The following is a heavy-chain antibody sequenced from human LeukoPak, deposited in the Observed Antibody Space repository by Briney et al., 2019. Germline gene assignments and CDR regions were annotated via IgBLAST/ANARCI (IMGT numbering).Heavy chain of an antibody. CDR1: GYSISSGYY. J-gene: IGHJ4*02. CDR3: APRGGIAAAGTGLGD. CDR2: INHSGST. D-gene: IGHD6-13*01. V-gene: IGHV4-38-2*02. Sequence: SETLSLTCTVSGYSISSGYYWSWIRQPPGKGLEWIGEINHSGSTNYNPSLKSRVTISVDTSKNQFSLKLSSVTAADTAVYYCAPRGGIAAAGTGLGDWGQGTLVTVSS.